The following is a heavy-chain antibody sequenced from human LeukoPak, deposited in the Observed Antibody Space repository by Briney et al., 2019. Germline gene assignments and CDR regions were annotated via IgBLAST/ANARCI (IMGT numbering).Heavy chain of an antibody. CDR3: ARAYCSGGSCLFDY. Sequence: PSETLSLTCAVYGGSFSGYYWSWIRQPPGKGLEWIGEINHSGSTNYNPSLKSRVTISVDTSKNQFSLKLSSVTAADTAVYYCARAYCSGGSCLFDYWGQGTLVTVSS. D-gene: IGHD2-15*01. CDR1: GGSFSGYY. J-gene: IGHJ4*02. CDR2: INHSGST. V-gene: IGHV4-34*01.